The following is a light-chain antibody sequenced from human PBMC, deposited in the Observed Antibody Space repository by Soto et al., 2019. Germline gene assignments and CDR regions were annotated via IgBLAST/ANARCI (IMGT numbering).Light chain of an antibody. V-gene: IGLV1-40*01. CDR1: SSNIGAGYD. CDR3: PSYDSSLSGYV. J-gene: IGLJ1*01. CDR2: GNS. Sequence: QSVLTQPPSVSGAPGQRVTISCTGSSSNIGAGYDVHWYQQLPGTAPKLLIYGNSNRPSGVPDRFSGSKSGTSASLAITGLQAEYEADYYCPSYDSSLSGYVFGTGTKLTVL.